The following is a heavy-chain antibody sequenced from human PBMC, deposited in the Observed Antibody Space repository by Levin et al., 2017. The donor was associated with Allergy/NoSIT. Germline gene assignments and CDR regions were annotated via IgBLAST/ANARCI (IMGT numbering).Heavy chain of an antibody. V-gene: IGHV1-2*05. J-gene: IGHJ4*02. CDR3: ARGAPSGN. CDR1: GYTFTAYY. CDR2: INPTSGAT. D-gene: IGHD1-14*01. Sequence: ASVKVSCKTSGYTFTAYYLNWVRQAPGQGLEWMGRINPTSGATDYAQKFQGRVTMTRDTSIRTAYMELNNLSPDDTGVYYCARGAPSGNWGQGTLVTVSS.